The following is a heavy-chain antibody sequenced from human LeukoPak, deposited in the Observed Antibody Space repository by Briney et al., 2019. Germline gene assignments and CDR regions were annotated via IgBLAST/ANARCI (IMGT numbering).Heavy chain of an antibody. V-gene: IGHV4-4*07. J-gene: IGHJ6*02. CDR1: AASISSNY. CDR3: ARDGGVWFGELYYYYYGMDV. D-gene: IGHD3-10*01. Sequence: SQTLSPTRIVSAASISSNYWSWFRQPAGKGLEWIGRTYTSGSTNYNPSLKSRVTMSVDTSKNQFSLKLSSVTAADTAAYYCARDGGVWFGELYYYYYGMDVWGQGTTVTVSS. CDR2: TYTSGST.